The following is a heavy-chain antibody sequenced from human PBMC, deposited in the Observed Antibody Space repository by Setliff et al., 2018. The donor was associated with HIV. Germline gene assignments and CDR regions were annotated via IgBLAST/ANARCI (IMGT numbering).Heavy chain of an antibody. CDR1: GGSISSYY. CDR2: IYFSGST. D-gene: IGHD3-10*01. V-gene: IGHV4-4*09. J-gene: IGHJ4*02. CDR3: ARSSYYGSGSYTDY. Sequence: SETLSLTCTVSGGSISSYYWSWIRQPPGKGLEWIGNIYFSGSTNYNPSLKSRVTISVDTSKKQFSLKLRSVTAADTAVYYCARSSYYGSGSYTDYWGQGTLVTVSS.